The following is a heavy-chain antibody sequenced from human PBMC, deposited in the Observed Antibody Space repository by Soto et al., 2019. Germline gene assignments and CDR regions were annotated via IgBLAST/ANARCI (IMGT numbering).Heavy chain of an antibody. V-gene: IGHV3-9*01. Sequence: GGSLRLSCAASGFTFDDYAMHWVRQAPGKGLEWVSGISWNSGSIGYADSVKGRFTISRDNAKNSLYLQMNSLRAEDTALYYCAKENSSSWFYYYGMDVWGQGTTVTVSS. CDR1: GFTFDDYA. D-gene: IGHD6-13*01. CDR3: AKENSSSWFYYYGMDV. J-gene: IGHJ6*02. CDR2: ISWNSGSI.